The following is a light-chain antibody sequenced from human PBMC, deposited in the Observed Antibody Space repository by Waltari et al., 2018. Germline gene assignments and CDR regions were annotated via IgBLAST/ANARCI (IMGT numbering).Light chain of an antibody. V-gene: IGKV3-20*01. CDR1: QSVSSSY. Sequence: IVLTQSPGTLSLSPGEGATLSCRASQSVSSSYLVWYQQKPGQAPRLLIYGASSRATGIPDRFSGSGSGTDFTLTISKLEPEDFAVYYCQQFGSSPWTFGQGTKVEIK. CDR2: GAS. CDR3: QQFGSSPWT. J-gene: IGKJ1*01.